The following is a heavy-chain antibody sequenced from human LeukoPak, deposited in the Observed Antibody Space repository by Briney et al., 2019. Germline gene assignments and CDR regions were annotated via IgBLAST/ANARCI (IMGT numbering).Heavy chain of an antibody. CDR2: IFDSENT. J-gene: IGHJ5*02. D-gene: IGHD6-19*01. CDR3: SVWGIWFDP. V-gene: IGHV4-31*03. Sequence: SQTLSLTCTVSGGSITGGGYSWNWIRQQPGKGLEWIGYIFDSENTNYNPSLRSRLSISIDTSKSQFYLRLNSVTAADTAVYFCSVWGIWFDPWGPGTLVAVSS. CDR1: GGSITGGGYS.